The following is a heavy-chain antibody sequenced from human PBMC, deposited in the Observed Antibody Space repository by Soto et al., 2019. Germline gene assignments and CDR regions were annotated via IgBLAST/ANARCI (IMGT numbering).Heavy chain of an antibody. J-gene: IGHJ4*02. Sequence: PSETLSLTCTVSGGSISSSSYYWGWIRQPPGKGLEWIGSIYYSGSTYYNPSLKSRVTISVDTSKNQFSLKLSSVTAADTAVHYCAIGYCSGGSCYSGLWYFDYWGQGTLVTVSS. CDR2: IYYSGST. CDR3: AIGYCSGGSCYSGLWYFDY. CDR1: GGSISSSSYY. V-gene: IGHV4-39*01. D-gene: IGHD2-15*01.